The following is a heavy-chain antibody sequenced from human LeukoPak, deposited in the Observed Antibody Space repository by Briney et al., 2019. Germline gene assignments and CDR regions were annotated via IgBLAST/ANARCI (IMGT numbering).Heavy chain of an antibody. D-gene: IGHD1-1*01. CDR1: GFTFSSYE. CDR2: ISSGSTI. Sequence: GGSLRLSCAASGFTFSSYEMNWVRQAPGKGLEWVSYISSGSTIYYADSVKGRFTISRDNAKNSLYLQMSSLRAEDTAVYYCVRHRTASDYWGQGALVTVSS. J-gene: IGHJ4*02. V-gene: IGHV3-48*03. CDR3: VRHRTASDY.